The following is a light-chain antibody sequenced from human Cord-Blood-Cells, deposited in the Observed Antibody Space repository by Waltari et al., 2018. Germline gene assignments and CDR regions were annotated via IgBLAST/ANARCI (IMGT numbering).Light chain of an antibody. CDR3: QQYYSFPYT. CDR2: ASS. J-gene: IGKJ2*01. Sequence: VIWMTQSPSLLSASTGDRVTISCRMNQGLGSYFAWYQQKPGKAPALLIYASSTLQSGVPSRFSGSGSGTDFTLTISCLQSEDFATYYCQQYYSFPYTFGQGTKLEIK. V-gene: IGKV1D-8*03. CDR1: QGLGSY.